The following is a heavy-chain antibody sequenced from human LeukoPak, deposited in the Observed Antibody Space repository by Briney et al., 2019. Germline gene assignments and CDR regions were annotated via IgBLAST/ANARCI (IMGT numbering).Heavy chain of an antibody. D-gene: IGHD5-18*01. J-gene: IGHJ4*02. Sequence: SGGSLRLSCAASGFTFGSYGMHWVRQAPGKGLEWVAFIRYDGSNKYYADSVKGRFTISRDNSKNTLYLQMNSLRAEDTAVHYCAKAPQLWIDYWGQGTLVTVSS. CDR1: GFTFGSYG. V-gene: IGHV3-30*02. CDR3: AKAPQLWIDY. CDR2: IRYDGSNK.